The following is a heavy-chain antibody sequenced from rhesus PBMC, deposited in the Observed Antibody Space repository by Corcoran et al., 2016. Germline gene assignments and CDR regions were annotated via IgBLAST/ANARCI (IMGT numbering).Heavy chain of an antibody. CDR1: GYTFTSYY. J-gene: IGHJ1*01. D-gene: IGHD5-42*01. CDR2: ISPYNGNK. V-gene: IGHV1-1*01. CDR3: TREGIRARYFEF. Sequence: QVQLVQSGAEIKQPGASVKLSCKASGYTFTSYYMHWVRQAPGQGLSWIGLISPYNGNKCYAKNFQGRVTITTDTSTSTGYMELSSLRSEDTAVYYCTREGIRARYFEFWGQGALVTVSS.